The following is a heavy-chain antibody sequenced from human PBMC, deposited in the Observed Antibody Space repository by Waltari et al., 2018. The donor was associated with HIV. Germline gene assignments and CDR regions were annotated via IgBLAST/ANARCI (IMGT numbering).Heavy chain of an antibody. CDR2: IYWDDDK. Sequence: QITLKESGPTLVKPTQTLTLTCTFSGFSLSTSGVGVGWIRQPPGKALEWLALIYWDDDKRYSPTLKSRLTITKDTSKNQVVLTMTNMDPVDTATYYCAHRRGGTRYFDYWGQGTLVTVSS. V-gene: IGHV2-5*02. CDR3: AHRRGGTRYFDY. J-gene: IGHJ4*02. CDR1: GFSLSTSGVG. D-gene: IGHD1-1*01.